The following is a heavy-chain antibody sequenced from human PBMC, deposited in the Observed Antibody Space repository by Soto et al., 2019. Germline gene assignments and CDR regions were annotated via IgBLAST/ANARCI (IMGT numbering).Heavy chain of an antibody. D-gene: IGHD6-6*01. CDR2: IYYSGST. CDR1: GGSVSSGSYY. CDR3: AREYSSSSSFDY. Sequence: SETLSHTCTVSGGSVSSGSYYWSWIRQPPGKGLEWIGYIYYSGSTNYNPSLKSRVTISVDTSKNQFSLKLSSVTAADTAVYYCAREYSSSSSFDYWGQGTLVTVSS. V-gene: IGHV4-61*01. J-gene: IGHJ4*02.